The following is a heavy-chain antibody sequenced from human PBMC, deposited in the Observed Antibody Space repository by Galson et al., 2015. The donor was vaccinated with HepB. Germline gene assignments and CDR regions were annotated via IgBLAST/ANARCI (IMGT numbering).Heavy chain of an antibody. V-gene: IGHV2-5*02. Sequence: PALVKPTQTLTLTCTFSGFSLSTGGVGVGWIRQPPGKALEWLALIYWDDDKRYSPSLKSRLTITKDTSKNQVVLTMSNMDPVDTATYYCAHSARYCSTTSCSKYNWFDPWGQGTLVTVSS. CDR3: AHSARYCSTTSCSKYNWFDP. CDR2: IYWDDDK. CDR1: GFSLSTGGVG. J-gene: IGHJ5*02. D-gene: IGHD2-2*01.